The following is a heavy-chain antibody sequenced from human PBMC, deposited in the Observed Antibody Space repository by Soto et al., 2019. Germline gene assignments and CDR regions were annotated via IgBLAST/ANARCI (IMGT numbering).Heavy chain of an antibody. D-gene: IGHD3-9*01. CDR2: IRSKAYGGTT. V-gene: IGHV3-49*03. Sequence: GGSLRLSCTASGFTFGDYAMSWFRQAPGKGLEWVGFIRSKAYGGTTEYAASVKGRFTISRDDSKSIAYLQMNSLKTEDTAVYYCTRDAEQHYDILTGSGQDAFDIWGQGTMVTVSS. CDR3: TRDAEQHYDILTGSGQDAFDI. J-gene: IGHJ3*02. CDR1: GFTFGDYA.